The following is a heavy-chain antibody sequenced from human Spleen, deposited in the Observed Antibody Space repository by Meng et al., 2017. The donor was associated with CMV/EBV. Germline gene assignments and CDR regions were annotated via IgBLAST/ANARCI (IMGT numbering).Heavy chain of an antibody. D-gene: IGHD6-6*01. J-gene: IGHJ1*01. V-gene: IGHV4-30-4*01. CDR3: ATVPRVGDYFQH. CDR1: GASIDEGDYY. Sequence: CTVSGASIDEGDYYWSWIRQPPGKGLEWLGYIYLTGTAHYNPSLDSPVTISVDTSKNQFSLKVTSVTAADTAEYFCATVPRVGDYFQHWGQGTLVTVSS. CDR2: IYLTGTA.